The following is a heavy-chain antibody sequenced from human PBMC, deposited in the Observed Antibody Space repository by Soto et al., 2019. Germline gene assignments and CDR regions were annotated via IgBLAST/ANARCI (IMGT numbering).Heavy chain of an antibody. CDR1: GFTFSSYW. CDR2: INRDGSST. D-gene: IGHD4-17*01. Sequence: EVQLVESGGGLVQPGGSLRLSCAASGFTFSSYWMHWVRQAPGKGLVWVSRINRDGSSTSYADSVKGRFTISRDNAKNTLYLQMNSLRAEDTAVYYCAREDYGDYVLDYWGQGTLVTVSS. V-gene: IGHV3-74*01. CDR3: AREDYGDYVLDY. J-gene: IGHJ4*02.